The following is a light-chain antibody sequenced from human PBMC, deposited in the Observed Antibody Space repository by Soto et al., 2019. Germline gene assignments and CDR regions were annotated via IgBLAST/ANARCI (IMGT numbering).Light chain of an antibody. CDR2: DAS. CDR3: QQRSNWPLT. V-gene: IGKV3-11*01. J-gene: IGKJ4*01. CDR1: QSVSSY. Sequence: EIVLTQSPATLSLSPGERATLSCRASQSVSSYLAWYQQKPGQAPRLLIYDASNRATGIPARFSGSGSGTDFTLTISSLEPEDCAVYYWQQRSNWPLTFGGGTKVEIK.